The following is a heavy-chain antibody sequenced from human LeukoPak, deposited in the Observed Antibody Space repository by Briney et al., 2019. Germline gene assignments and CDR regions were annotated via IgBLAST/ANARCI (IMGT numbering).Heavy chain of an antibody. CDR2: IYSGGST. CDR1: GFTVSSNY. J-gene: IGHJ3*02. Sequence: GGSLRLSCAASGFTVSSNYMSWVRQAPGKGLEWVSAIYSGGSTYYADSVKGRFTVSRDNSKNTLYLQMNSLRAEDTAVYYCARTGYSSSWSAFDIWGQGTMVTVSS. D-gene: IGHD6-13*01. V-gene: IGHV3-53*01. CDR3: ARTGYSSSWSAFDI.